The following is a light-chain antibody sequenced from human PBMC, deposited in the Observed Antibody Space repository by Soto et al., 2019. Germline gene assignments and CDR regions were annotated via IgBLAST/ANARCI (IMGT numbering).Light chain of an antibody. J-gene: IGKJ4*01. V-gene: IGKV3-11*01. CDR2: DAS. Sequence: PGERATLSCRASQSVSSYLAWYQQKPGQAPRLLIYDASNRATGIPARFSGSGSGTDFTLTISSLEPEDFAVYYCQQRSNWPPSLTFGGGTKVEIK. CDR1: QSVSSY. CDR3: QQRSNWPPSLT.